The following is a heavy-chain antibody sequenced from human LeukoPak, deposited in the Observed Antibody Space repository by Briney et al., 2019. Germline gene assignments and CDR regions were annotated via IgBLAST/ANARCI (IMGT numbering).Heavy chain of an antibody. Sequence: GGSLRLSCAASGFTFSSYAMSSVRQAPGKGLGWVSAISDSGASTYYADSVKGRFTISRDNAKNSLYLQMNSLRAEDTAVYYCVRAPTTVTPQRDWYFDLWGRGTLVTVSS. J-gene: IGHJ2*01. D-gene: IGHD4-17*01. V-gene: IGHV3-23*01. CDR1: GFTFSSYA. CDR3: VRAPTTVTPQRDWYFDL. CDR2: ISDSGAST.